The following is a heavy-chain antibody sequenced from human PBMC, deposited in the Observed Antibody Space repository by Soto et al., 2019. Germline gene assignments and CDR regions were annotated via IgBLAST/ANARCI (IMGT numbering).Heavy chain of an antibody. D-gene: IGHD3-22*01. CDR1: GGSISSGGYS. Sequence: PSETLSLTCAVSGGSISSGGYSWSWIRQPPGKGLEWIGYIFHSGSTSYNPSPKNRVTISADTSNNQFSLRLNSVTAADTAVYYCARQHYYDSSGYYTWNWGQGTLVTVSS. CDR2: IFHSGST. J-gene: IGHJ4*02. CDR3: ARQHYYDSSGYYTWN. V-gene: IGHV4-30-2*03.